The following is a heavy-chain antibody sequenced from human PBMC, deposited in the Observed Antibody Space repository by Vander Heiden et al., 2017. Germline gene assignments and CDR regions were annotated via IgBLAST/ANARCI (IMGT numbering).Heavy chain of an antibody. CDR3: ATSSILRYFDWLPDYYYYGMDV. CDR2: IIPIFGTA. V-gene: IGHV1-69*01. J-gene: IGHJ6*02. CDR1: GGTFSSYA. D-gene: IGHD3-9*01. Sequence: QVQLVQSGAEVKKPGSSVKVSCKASGGTFSSYAISWVRQAPGQGLEWMGGIIPIFGTANYAQKFQGRVTITADESTSTAYMELSSLRSEDTAVYYCATSSILRYFDWLPDYYYYGMDVWGQGTTVTVSS.